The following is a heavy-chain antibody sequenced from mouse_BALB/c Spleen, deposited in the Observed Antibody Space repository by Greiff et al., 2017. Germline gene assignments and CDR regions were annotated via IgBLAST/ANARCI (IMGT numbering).Heavy chain of an antibody. J-gene: IGHJ2*01. V-gene: IGHV7-1*02. CDR3: ARGHYYAYFDY. CDR1: GFTFSDFY. CDR2: SRNKANDYTT. D-gene: IGHD1-2*01. Sequence: EVNVVESGGGLVQPGGSLRLSCATSGFTFSDFYMEWVRQPPGKRLEWIAASRNKANDYTTEYSASVKGRFIVSRDTSQSILYLQMNALRAEDTAIYYCARGHYYAYFDYWGQGTTLTVSS.